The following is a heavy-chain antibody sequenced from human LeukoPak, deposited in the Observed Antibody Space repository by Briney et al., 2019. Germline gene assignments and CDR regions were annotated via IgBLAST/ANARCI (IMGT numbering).Heavy chain of an antibody. D-gene: IGHD5-18*01. V-gene: IGHV3-21*01. CDR1: GFTFSSYS. Sequence: GGSLRLSCAASGFTFSSYSMNWVRQAPGKGLEWVSSISSSSSYIYYADSVKGRFTISRDNAKNSLYLQMNSLRAEDTAVYYCARTLGGYSYGFDYWGQGTLATVSS. CDR2: ISSSSSYI. CDR3: ARTLGGYSYGFDY. J-gene: IGHJ4*02.